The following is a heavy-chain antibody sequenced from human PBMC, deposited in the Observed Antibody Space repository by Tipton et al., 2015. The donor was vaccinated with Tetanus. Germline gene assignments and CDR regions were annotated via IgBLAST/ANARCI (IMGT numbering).Heavy chain of an antibody. Sequence: QVQLVQSGAEVKKPGSSVKVSCKASGGTFTSFAISWVRQAPGQGLEWMGGIIPIFGTAEYAQKFQGRLTFTADKLTNTAYMELSSLRSDDTAFYYCARGMDYDSSGIDDFWGQGTLVTVSS. J-gene: IGHJ4*02. D-gene: IGHD3-22*01. CDR2: IIPIFGTA. CDR3: ARGMDYDSSGIDDF. CDR1: GGTFTSFA. V-gene: IGHV1-69*06.